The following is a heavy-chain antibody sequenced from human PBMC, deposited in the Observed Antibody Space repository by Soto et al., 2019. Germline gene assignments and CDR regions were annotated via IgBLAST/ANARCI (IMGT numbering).Heavy chain of an antibody. V-gene: IGHV1-18*04. CDR2: ISGYNGQT. CDR1: AYTFTTYG. J-gene: IGHJ6*04. CDR3: ARDNRNELWGEGLNAMDV. D-gene: IGHD1-1*01. Sequence: QVQLVQAGPEVKKPGASVKVSCKASAYTFTTYGISWVRQAPGQGLEGMGWISGYNGQTNYPQKFRGRVTLTTDTTTNTPDMELRCLRSDETAISYCARDNRNELWGEGLNAMDVLVKATTVTFSS.